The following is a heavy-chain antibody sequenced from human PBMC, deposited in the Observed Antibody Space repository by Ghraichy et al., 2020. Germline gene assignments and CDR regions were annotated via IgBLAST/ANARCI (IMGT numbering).Heavy chain of an antibody. CDR1: GGSFSGYY. Sequence: SETLSLTCAVYGGSFSGYYWSWIRQPPGKGLEWIGEINHSGSTNYNPSLKSRVTISVDTSKNQFSLKLSSVTAADTAVYYCARGPREVLWFGELGNYYYYGMDVWGQGTTVTVSS. J-gene: IGHJ6*02. CDR2: INHSGST. CDR3: ARGPREVLWFGELGNYYYYGMDV. V-gene: IGHV4-34*01. D-gene: IGHD3-10*01.